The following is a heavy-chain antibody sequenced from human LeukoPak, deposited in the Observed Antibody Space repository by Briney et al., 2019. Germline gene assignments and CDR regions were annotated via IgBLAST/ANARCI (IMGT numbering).Heavy chain of an antibody. D-gene: IGHD2-15*01. CDR2: IREDGNEK. Sequence: PGGSLRLSCVASGFPFSSYWMTWVRQAPGKGLEWVANIREDGNEKYYVDSVKGRFTISRDNAKNSLWLQMNSLRAEDTAVYYCAKGLGGSCYSAVDSWGQGTLVTVSS. CDR3: AKGLGGSCYSAVDS. V-gene: IGHV3-7*03. CDR1: GFPFSSYW. J-gene: IGHJ4*02.